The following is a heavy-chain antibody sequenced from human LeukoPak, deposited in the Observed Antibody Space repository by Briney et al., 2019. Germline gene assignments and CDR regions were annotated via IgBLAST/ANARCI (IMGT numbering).Heavy chain of an antibody. V-gene: IGHV3-7*03. CDR1: GFTFSSHR. J-gene: IGHJ6*04. CDR2: IKQDGREK. D-gene: IGHD2-2*01. CDR3: AREGIYCSSTSCYPDYYYYYGMDV. Sequence: PGGSLRLSCAASGFTFSSHRMSWVRHAPGKGLEWVANIKQDGREKYPVASVTGQFTISRDNAKNSLYLQMNSLRAEDTAVYYCAREGIYCSSTSCYPDYYYYYGMDVWGKGTTVTVSS.